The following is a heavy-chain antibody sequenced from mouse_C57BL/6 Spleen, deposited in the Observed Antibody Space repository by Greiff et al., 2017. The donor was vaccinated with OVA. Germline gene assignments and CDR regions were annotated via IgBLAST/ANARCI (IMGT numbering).Heavy chain of an antibody. J-gene: IGHJ3*01. CDR2: INPSNGGT. Sequence: VQLQQPGPELVKPGASVKLSCKASGYTFTSYWMHWVKQRPGQGLEWIGNINPSNGGTNYNEKFKSKATLTVDKSSSTAYMQLSSLTSEDSAVYYCARDTTVVERFAYWGQGTLVTVSA. V-gene: IGHV1-53*01. CDR3: ARDTTVVERFAY. CDR1: GYTFTSYW. D-gene: IGHD1-1*01.